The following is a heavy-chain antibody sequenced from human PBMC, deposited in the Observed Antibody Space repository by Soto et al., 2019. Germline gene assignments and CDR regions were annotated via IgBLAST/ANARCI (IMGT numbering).Heavy chain of an antibody. Sequence: QVQLQESGPGLVKPSETLSLTCTVSGGSISSYYWSWIRQPAGKGLEWIGRIYTSGSTNYNPALTSRVPTSVDTSKTQFSLKLSSVTAADTAVYYCASEGYKKEGGYLDYWGQGTLVTVSS. CDR3: ASEGYKKEGGYLDY. CDR1: GGSISSYY. V-gene: IGHV4-4*07. CDR2: IYTSGST. J-gene: IGHJ4*02. D-gene: IGHD5-12*01.